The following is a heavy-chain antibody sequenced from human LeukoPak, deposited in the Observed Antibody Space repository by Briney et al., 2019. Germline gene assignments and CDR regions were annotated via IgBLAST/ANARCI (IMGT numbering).Heavy chain of an antibody. CDR2: ISWNSGSI. D-gene: IGHD3-16*02. J-gene: IGHJ3*02. Sequence: GRSLRLSCAASGFTFDDYAMHWVRQAPGKGLEWVSGISWNSGSIGYADSVKGRFTISRDNAKNSLYLQMNSLRAEDTALYYCAKDMAPFMITFGGVIGNDAFDIWGQGTMVTVSS. V-gene: IGHV3-9*01. CDR1: GFTFDDYA. CDR3: AKDMAPFMITFGGVIGNDAFDI.